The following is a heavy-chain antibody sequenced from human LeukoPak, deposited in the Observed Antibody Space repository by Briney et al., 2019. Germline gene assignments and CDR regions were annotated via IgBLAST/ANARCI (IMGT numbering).Heavy chain of an antibody. CDR3: AKAPIPITMVRGVYFDY. D-gene: IGHD3-10*01. CDR1: GFTFSSYG. V-gene: IGHV3-30*18. Sequence: GRSLRLSCAASGFTFSSYGMHWVRQAPGEGLEWVAVISYDGSNKYYADSVKGRFTISRDNSKNTLYLQMNSLRAEDTAVYYCAKAPIPITMVRGVYFDYWGQGTLVTVSS. J-gene: IGHJ4*02. CDR2: ISYDGSNK.